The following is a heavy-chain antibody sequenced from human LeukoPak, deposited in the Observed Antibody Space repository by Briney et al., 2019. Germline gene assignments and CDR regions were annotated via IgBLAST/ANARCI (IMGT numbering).Heavy chain of an antibody. V-gene: IGHV1-18*01. J-gene: IGHJ3*01. CDR3: ARDWGSSSSQPLI. CDR1: GYTFSIYG. D-gene: IGHD2-2*01. CDR2: ISGQNGKT. Sequence: ASVKVSCKASGYTFSIYGISWVRQAPGQGLEWMGWISGQNGKTKYAQKLQGRVTMTTDTSTAYMELTSLRSDDTAVYYCARDWGSSSSQPLIGGKGKRVTVSS.